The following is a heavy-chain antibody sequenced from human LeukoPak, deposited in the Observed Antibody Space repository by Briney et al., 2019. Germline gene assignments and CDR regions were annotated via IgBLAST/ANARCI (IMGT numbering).Heavy chain of an antibody. Sequence: PSETLSLTCTVSGDSISSSSYYWGWIRQPPGKGLEWIGSIYYSGSTYYNPSLKSRVTISVDTSKNQSSLKLSSVTAADTAVYYCARDPMYYYGSGSENWGQGTLVTVSS. V-gene: IGHV4-39*07. CDR2: IYYSGST. D-gene: IGHD3-10*01. CDR1: GDSISSSSYY. J-gene: IGHJ4*02. CDR3: ARDPMYYYGSGSEN.